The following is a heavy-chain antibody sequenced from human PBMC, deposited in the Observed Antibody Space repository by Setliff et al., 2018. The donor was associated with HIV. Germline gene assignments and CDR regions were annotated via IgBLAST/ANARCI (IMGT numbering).Heavy chain of an antibody. CDR3: AIIRVNGSPY. J-gene: IGHJ4*02. CDR1: GFSFSDYY. D-gene: IGHD3-10*01. V-gene: IGHV3-11*04. CDR2: ITSSGTTT. Sequence: GGSRASCAASGFSFSDYYMTWVRQAPGRGLEWVSYITSSGTTTLYGDSMRGRFTASRDNAESSMYLQMNNLRAEDTAVYYCAIIRVNGSPYWGQGTPVTVSS.